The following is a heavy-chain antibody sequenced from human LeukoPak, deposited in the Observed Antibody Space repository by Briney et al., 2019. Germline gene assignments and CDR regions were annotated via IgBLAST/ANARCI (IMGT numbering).Heavy chain of an antibody. CDR1: GYTFTNYA. CDR2: INPNSGGT. Sequence: SVKVSCKASGYTFTNYAVNWVRQAPGQGLEWMGWINPNSGGTNYAQKFQGRVTMTRDTSISTAYMELSRLRSDDTAVYYCARGDYGSGYYYYYYMDVWGKGTTVTVSS. J-gene: IGHJ6*03. CDR3: ARGDYGSGYYYYYYMDV. D-gene: IGHD3-10*01. V-gene: IGHV1-2*02.